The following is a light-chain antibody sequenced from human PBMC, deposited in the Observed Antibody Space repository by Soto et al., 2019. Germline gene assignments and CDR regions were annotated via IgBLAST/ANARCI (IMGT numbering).Light chain of an antibody. J-gene: IGKJ4*02. CDR1: QSVSSY. CDR2: EAS. Sequence: DIVLTQSPATLPLSPGERATLSCRASQSVSSYLAWYQQKPGQAPRLLIYEASKRAACVPARFSGSGSETDFTRTISTLRPNDFVVYYSQQRSNWPRTFGRGTKVVIK. V-gene: IGKV3-11*01. CDR3: QQRSNWPRT.